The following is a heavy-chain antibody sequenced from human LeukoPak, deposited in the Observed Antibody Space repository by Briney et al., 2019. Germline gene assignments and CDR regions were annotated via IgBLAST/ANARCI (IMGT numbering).Heavy chain of an antibody. Sequence: KPGGSLRLSCAAYGFTFRYYYMSWIRQAPGKGLECISYTRSSGTTISYADSVKGRFTISRDNAKNSLYLQMNSLRADDTAVYYCAREDPWAVVLLHRATFDLWGQGTMVTVSP. D-gene: IGHD3-22*01. CDR3: AREDPWAVVLLHRATFDL. CDR2: TRSSGTTI. J-gene: IGHJ4*02. CDR1: GFTFRYYY. V-gene: IGHV3-11*04.